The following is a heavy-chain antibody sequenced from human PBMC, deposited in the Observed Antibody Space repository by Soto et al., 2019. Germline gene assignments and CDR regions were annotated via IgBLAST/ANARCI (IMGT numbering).Heavy chain of an antibody. D-gene: IGHD6-13*01. CDR2: IKQDGSEK. Sequence: GGSLRLSCAASGFSFSSYWMSWVRQAPGKGLEWVANIKQDGSEKYYVDSVKGRFTISRDNAKNSLYLQMNSLRADDTAVYYCARDHSSSWYPYDPWGQGTLVTVSS. CDR1: GFSFSSYW. CDR3: ARDHSSSWYPYDP. V-gene: IGHV3-7*05. J-gene: IGHJ5*02.